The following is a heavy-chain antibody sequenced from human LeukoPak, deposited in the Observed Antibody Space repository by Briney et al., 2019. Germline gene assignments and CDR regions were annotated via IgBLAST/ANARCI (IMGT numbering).Heavy chain of an antibody. D-gene: IGHD1-26*01. CDR3: AKASWAGVTTTYFAY. J-gene: IGHJ4*02. CDR1: GFIFSSYA. CDR2: IDSSGGVT. Sequence: QPGGSLRLSCTASGFIFSSYAMTWVRQAPGKGLEWVSGIDSSGGVTYYAESVRGRFTISRDNSENTLYLQMNDLRAEDTAVYYCAKASWAGVTTTYFAYWAQGILVTVSS. V-gene: IGHV3-23*05.